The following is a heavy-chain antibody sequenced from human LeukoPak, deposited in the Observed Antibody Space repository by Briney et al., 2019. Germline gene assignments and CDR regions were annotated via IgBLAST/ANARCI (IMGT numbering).Heavy chain of an antibody. V-gene: IGHV3-33*08. Sequence: GGSLRLSCAASGFVFSNYEMNWVRQAPGKGLEWVAVIWYDGSIKYYADSVKGRFSISRDNSKNTLYLQMNSLRAEDTAVYYCARYCSGGTCKLGYYYYGMDVWGQGTTVTVSS. D-gene: IGHD2-15*01. CDR3: ARYCSGGTCKLGYYYYGMDV. CDR2: IWYDGSIK. J-gene: IGHJ6*02. CDR1: GFVFSNYE.